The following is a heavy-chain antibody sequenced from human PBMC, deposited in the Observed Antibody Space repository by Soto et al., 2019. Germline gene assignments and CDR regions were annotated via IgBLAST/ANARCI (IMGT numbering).Heavy chain of an antibody. D-gene: IGHD3-3*01. J-gene: IGHJ4*02. Sequence: SETLSLTCTVSGGSISSGGYYWSWIRQHPGKGLEWIGYIYYSGSTYYNPSLKSRVTISVDTSKNQFSLKLSSVTAADTAVYYCARAWGGRYYDFWSGYSNPDYFDYWGQGTLVTVSS. V-gene: IGHV4-31*03. CDR3: ARAWGGRYYDFWSGYSNPDYFDY. CDR1: GGSISSGGYY. CDR2: IYYSGST.